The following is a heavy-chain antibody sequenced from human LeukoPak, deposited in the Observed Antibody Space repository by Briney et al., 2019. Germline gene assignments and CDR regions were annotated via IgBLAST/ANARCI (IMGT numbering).Heavy chain of an antibody. V-gene: IGHV4-31*03. CDR3: AREGMTTVTTRAFDI. J-gene: IGHJ3*02. CDR2: IYYSGST. D-gene: IGHD4-17*01. Sequence: SETLSLTCTVSGGSISSGGYYWSWIRPHPGKGLEWIGYIYYSGSTYYNPSLKSRVTISVDTSKNQFSLKLSSVTAADTAVYYCAREGMTTVTTRAFDIWGQGTMVTVSS. CDR1: GGSISSGGYY.